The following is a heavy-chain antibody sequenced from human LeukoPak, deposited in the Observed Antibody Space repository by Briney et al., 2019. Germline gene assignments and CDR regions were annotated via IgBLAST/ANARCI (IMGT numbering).Heavy chain of an antibody. CDR1: GGSISSYY. J-gene: IGHJ4*02. CDR2: IYYSGST. Sequence: SETLSLTCTVSGGSISSYYWSWIRQPPGKGLEWIGYIYYSGSTNYNPSLKSRVTISVDTSKNQFSLKLSSVTAADTAVYYCARHANQWLAPDYWGQGTLVTVSS. D-gene: IGHD6-19*01. V-gene: IGHV4-59*08. CDR3: ARHANQWLAPDY.